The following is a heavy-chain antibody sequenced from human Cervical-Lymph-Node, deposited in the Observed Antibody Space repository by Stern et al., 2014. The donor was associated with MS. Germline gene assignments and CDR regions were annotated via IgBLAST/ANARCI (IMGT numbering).Heavy chain of an antibody. CDR3: ARGRNYYGMDV. V-gene: IGHV4-4*02. J-gene: IGHJ6*02. Sequence: VQLVESGPGLVKPSGTLSLTCAVSGGSISSSNWRCWVRQPPGEGQGGSGEISPSGNTKYNQYVKGPLTLSADKSKNQFSLQLRSLAAADAAVYYCARGRNYYGMDVWGQGTTVTVSS. CDR1: GGSISSSNW. CDR2: ISPSGNT.